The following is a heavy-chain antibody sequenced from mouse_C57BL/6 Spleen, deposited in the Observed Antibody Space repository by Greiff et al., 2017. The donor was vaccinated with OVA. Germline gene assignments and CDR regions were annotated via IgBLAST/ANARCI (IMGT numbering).Heavy chain of an antibody. J-gene: IGHJ3*01. CDR3: AREVDSNLAWFAY. Sequence: EVQLQQSGPGLVKPSQSLSLTCSVTGYSITSGYYWNWIRQFPGNKLEWMGYISYDGSNNYNPSLKNRISITRDTSKNQFFLKLNSVTTEDTATYYCAREVDSNLAWFAYWGQGTLVTVSA. V-gene: IGHV3-6*01. D-gene: IGHD2-5*01. CDR1: GYSITSGYY. CDR2: ISYDGSN.